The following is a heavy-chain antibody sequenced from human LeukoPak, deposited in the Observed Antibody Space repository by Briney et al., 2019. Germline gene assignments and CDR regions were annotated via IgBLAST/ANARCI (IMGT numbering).Heavy chain of an antibody. Sequence: GGSPRLSCSASGLTVTNAWMNWVRQAPGEGLDWVGRIASKTDGGATDYAAPVKGRFTISRDDSKNTLNLQMNSLKTEDTAVYYCTTGIRGDWGQGTLVTVSS. CDR2: IASKTDGGAT. CDR3: TTGIRGD. D-gene: IGHD3-10*01. J-gene: IGHJ4*02. CDR1: GLTVTNAW. V-gene: IGHV3-15*07.